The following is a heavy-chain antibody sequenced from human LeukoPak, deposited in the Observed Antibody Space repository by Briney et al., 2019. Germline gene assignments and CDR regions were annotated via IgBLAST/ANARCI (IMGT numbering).Heavy chain of an antibody. Sequence: SVKVSCKASGGTFSNYAITWVRQAPGHGLEWMGGIIPIFDTSNYAQKFQGRVTITADKSTSTAYMELSSLRSEDTAVYYCATEPPFYDILTAYSPYPWGQGTLVTVSS. CDR1: GGTFSNYA. CDR2: IIPIFDTS. V-gene: IGHV1-69*06. CDR3: ATEPPFYDILTAYSPYP. D-gene: IGHD3-9*01. J-gene: IGHJ5*02.